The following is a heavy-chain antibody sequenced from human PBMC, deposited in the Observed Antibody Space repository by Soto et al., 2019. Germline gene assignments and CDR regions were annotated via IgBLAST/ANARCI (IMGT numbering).Heavy chain of an antibody. V-gene: IGHV3-33*01. CDR2: IWHDGSNK. CDR1: GFTFSDYG. J-gene: IGHJ4*02. Sequence: QVQLVESGGGVVQPGRSLRLSCAASGFTFSDYGMHWVRQAPSKGLQWVAVIWHDGSNKYYADSVRGRFTISRDNSKNTMYMQMNNLRGEDTAVYYCARGDPIDSWGQGTLVTVSS. CDR3: ARGDPIDS.